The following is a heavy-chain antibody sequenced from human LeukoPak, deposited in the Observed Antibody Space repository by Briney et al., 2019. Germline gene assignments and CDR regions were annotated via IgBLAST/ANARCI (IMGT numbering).Heavy chain of an antibody. CDR1: GCSFSGYY. V-gene: IGHV4-34*01. CDR3: ARGSGCLLVQGPGWYFDN. J-gene: IGHJ4*02. Sequence: SETLSLTCAVYGCSFSGYYWSWIRQPPGKGLEWMVEINHSGSTNYNPSLKSRVTISVDTSKKQLSLKMSSMTAAAAAVYYCARGSGCLLVQGPGWYFDNWGQGTMVTVSS. CDR2: INHSGST. D-gene: IGHD2-21*02.